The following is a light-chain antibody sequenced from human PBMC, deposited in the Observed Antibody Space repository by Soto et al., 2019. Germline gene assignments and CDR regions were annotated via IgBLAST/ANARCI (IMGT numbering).Light chain of an antibody. CDR3: QQYGSSPPWT. J-gene: IGKJ1*01. CDR1: QSVSNK. Sequence: EIVLTQSPATLSLSPGERATLSCRASQSVSNKLVWYQQKPGQAPRLLLYAASTRATGIPARFSGSGSETEFTPTISSLQSEDLAVYYCQQYGSSPPWTLGQGTKVDIK. CDR2: AAS. V-gene: IGKV3-15*01.